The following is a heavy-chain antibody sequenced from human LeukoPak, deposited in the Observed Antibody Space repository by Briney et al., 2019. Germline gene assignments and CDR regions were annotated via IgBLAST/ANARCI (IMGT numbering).Heavy chain of an antibody. CDR1: GYTFTSYG. CDR2: INTNTGNP. J-gene: IGHJ6*03. Sequence: ASVKVSCKASGYTFTSYGISWVRQAPGQGLEWMGWINTNTGNPTYAQGFTGRFVFSLDTSVSTAYLQISSLKAEDTAVYYCARSENDGYYYYYMDVWGKGTTVTVSS. CDR3: ARSENDGYYYYYMDV. V-gene: IGHV7-4-1*02. D-gene: IGHD2/OR15-2a*01.